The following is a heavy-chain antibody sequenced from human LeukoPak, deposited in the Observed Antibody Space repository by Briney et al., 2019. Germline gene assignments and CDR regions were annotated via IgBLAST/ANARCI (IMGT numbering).Heavy chain of an antibody. D-gene: IGHD3-10*01. CDR2: ISSSGSTI. Sequence: GGSLRLSCAASGFTFSSHAMSWVRQAPGKGLEWVSYISSSGSTIYYADSVKGRFTISRDNARNSLYLQMNSLRAEDTAVYYCARGGSGGSNDHWGQGTLVTVSS. V-gene: IGHV3-48*04. J-gene: IGHJ4*02. CDR1: GFTFSSHA. CDR3: ARGGSGGSNDH.